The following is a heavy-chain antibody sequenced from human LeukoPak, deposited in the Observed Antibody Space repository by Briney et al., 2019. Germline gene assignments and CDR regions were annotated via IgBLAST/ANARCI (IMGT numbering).Heavy chain of an antibody. CDR1: GDSVSSNSAA. CDR3: ARDLSEQWLDTTYYYYGMDV. CDR2: TYYRSKWYN. Sequence: SQTLSLTCAISGDSVSSNSAAWNWIRQSPSRGLEWLGRTYYRSKWYNDYAVSVKSRITINPDTSKNQFSLQLSSVTPEDTAVYYCARDLSEQWLDTTYYYYGMDVWGQGTTVTVSS. V-gene: IGHV6-1*01. J-gene: IGHJ6*02. D-gene: IGHD6-19*01.